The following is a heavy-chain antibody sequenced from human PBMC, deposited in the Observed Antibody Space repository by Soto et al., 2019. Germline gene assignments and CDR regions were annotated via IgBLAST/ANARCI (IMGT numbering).Heavy chain of an antibody. J-gene: IGHJ3*02. CDR2: MNPNSGNT. Sequence: ASVKVSCKASGYTFTSYDINWVRQATGQGLEWMGWMNPNSGNTGYAQKFQGRVTMTRNTSTNTAYMELSSLRSEDTAVYFCARVRGYCSGRSCYSPIWGQGTMVTVSS. V-gene: IGHV1-8*01. CDR3: ARVRGYCSGRSCYSPI. CDR1: GYTFTSYD. D-gene: IGHD2-15*01.